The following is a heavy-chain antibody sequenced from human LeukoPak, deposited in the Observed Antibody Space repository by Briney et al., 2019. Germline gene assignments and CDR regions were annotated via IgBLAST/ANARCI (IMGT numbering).Heavy chain of an antibody. D-gene: IGHD6-13*01. CDR1: GGSISSYY. Sequence: SETLSLTCTVSGGSISSYYWSWIRQPPGKGLEWIGYIYYSGSTNYNPSLKSRVTISVDTPKNQFSLKLSSVTAADTAVYYCARDPGAIAAAGTGFDYWGQGTLVTVSS. V-gene: IGHV4-59*01. J-gene: IGHJ4*02. CDR2: IYYSGST. CDR3: ARDPGAIAAAGTGFDY.